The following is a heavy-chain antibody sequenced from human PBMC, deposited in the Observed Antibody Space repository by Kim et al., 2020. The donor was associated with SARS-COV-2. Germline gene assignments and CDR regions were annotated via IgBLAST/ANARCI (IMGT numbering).Heavy chain of an antibody. CDR2: IYPRDSDT. CDR3: ARQSRQAIYCGGDCYSDF. D-gene: IGHD2-21*02. J-gene: IGHJ4*02. CDR1: GYSFTNFW. V-gene: IGHV5-51*01. Sequence: GESLKISCKASGYSFTNFWIGWGRQTGDNGLGWLGIIYPRDSDTTYSPSFQGQVTISADKSIKTAYLQWGSLKASDTAMYYCARQSRQAIYCGGDCYSDFWGQGTLVTVS.